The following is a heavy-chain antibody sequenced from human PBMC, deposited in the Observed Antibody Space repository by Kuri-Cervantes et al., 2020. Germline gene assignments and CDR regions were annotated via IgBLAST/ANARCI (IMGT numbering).Heavy chain of an antibody. CDR1: GYTFTSYG. CDR2: ISAYNGNT. J-gene: IGHJ4*02. Sequence: ASVKVSCKASGYTFTSYGISWVRQAPGQGLEWMGWISAYNGNTKYGQKFQGRVTMTTDTSTSTAYMEMRSLSSDDTAIYYCARVLAFCDTDCPPGDYWGQGTLVTVSS. D-gene: IGHD2-21*01. V-gene: IGHV1-18*01. CDR3: ARVLAFCDTDCPPGDY.